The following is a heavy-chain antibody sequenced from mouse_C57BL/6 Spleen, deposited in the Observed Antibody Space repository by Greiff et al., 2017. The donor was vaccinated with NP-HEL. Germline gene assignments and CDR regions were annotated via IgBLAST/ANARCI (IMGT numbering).Heavy chain of an antibody. CDR2: FYPGSGSI. J-gene: IGHJ4*01. V-gene: IGHV1-62-2*01. CDR1: GYTFTEYT. Sequence: QVQLKQSGAELVKPGASVKLSCKASGYTFTEYTIHWVKQRSGQGLEWIGWFYPGSGSIKYNEKFRDKATLTVDKPSSTAYMQLSSLTSEDSAVYYCARERGSYYAMDYWGQGTSVTVSS. CDR3: ARERGSYYAMDY.